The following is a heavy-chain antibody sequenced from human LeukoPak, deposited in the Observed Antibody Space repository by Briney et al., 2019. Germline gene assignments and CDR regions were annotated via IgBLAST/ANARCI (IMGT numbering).Heavy chain of an antibody. CDR3: ARDRLDLTYSSSWYGNYYYYYYMDV. V-gene: IGHV1-2*02. CDR2: INPNSGGT. Sequence: ASVKVSCKASGYTFTGYYMHWVRQAPGQGLEWMGWINPNSGGTNYAQKVQGRVTMTRDTSISTAYMELSRLRSDDTAVYYCARDRLDLTYSSSWYGNYYYYYYMDVWGKGTTVTVSS. D-gene: IGHD6-13*01. J-gene: IGHJ6*03. CDR1: GYTFTGYY.